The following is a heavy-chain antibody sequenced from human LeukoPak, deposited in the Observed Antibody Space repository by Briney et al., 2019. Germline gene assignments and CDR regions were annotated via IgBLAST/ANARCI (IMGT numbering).Heavy chain of an antibody. D-gene: IGHD3-10*01. V-gene: IGHV7-4-1*02. Sequence: ASVKVSCKASGYTFTSYAMNWVRQAPGQGLEWMGWINTNTGNPTYAQGFTGRFVFSLDTSVSTAYLQISSLKAEDTAVYYCARGDMWYYGSGIFHWGQGTLVTVSS. CDR1: GYTFTSYA. J-gene: IGHJ4*02. CDR3: ARGDMWYYGSGIFH. CDR2: INTNTGNP.